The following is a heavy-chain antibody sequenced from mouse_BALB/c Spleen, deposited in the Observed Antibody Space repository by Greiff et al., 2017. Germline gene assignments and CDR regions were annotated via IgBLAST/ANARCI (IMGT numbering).Heavy chain of an antibody. V-gene: IGHV7-3*02. CDR2: IRNKANGYTT. D-gene: IGHD2-4*01. Sequence: EVKLMESGGGLVQPGGSLRLSCATSGFTFTDYYMSWVRQTPGKALEWLGFIRNKANGYTTEYSASVKGRFTISRDNSQSTLYLQMITLRAEDSAAYYCASMITCLYYFDYWGQGTTVTVSS. J-gene: IGHJ2*01. CDR1: GFTFTDYY. CDR3: ASMITCLYYFDY.